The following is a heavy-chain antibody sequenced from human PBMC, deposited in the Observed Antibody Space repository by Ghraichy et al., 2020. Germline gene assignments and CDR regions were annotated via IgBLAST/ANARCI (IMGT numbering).Heavy chain of an antibody. Sequence: SQTLSLTCTISGDRVSSKTAAWNWIRQSPLRGLEWLGRTYYRSKWYFNYASSVIGRLSVNPDTSKNQFSLQLNFVTLDDSAVYYCVRDSGLGLEALDIWDQGTMVTVSS. V-gene: IGHV6-1*01. J-gene: IGHJ3*02. CDR3: VRDSGLGLEALDI. CDR1: GDRVSSKTAA. D-gene: IGHD3/OR15-3a*01. CDR2: TYYRSKWYF.